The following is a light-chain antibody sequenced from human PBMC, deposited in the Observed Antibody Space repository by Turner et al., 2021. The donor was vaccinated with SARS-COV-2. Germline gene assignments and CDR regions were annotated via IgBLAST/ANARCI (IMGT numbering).Light chain of an antibody. Sequence: DIQMTQSPSTLSASVGDRVTITCRASQSIGSWLAWYQQKPGKAPKLLIYKASSLESGVPSTFSGSGSGTEFTLTISSLQPDNFATYYCQQYNTYPYTFGQGTKLLIK. CDR1: QSIGSW. CDR2: KAS. J-gene: IGKJ2*01. CDR3: QQYNTYPYT. V-gene: IGKV1-5*03.